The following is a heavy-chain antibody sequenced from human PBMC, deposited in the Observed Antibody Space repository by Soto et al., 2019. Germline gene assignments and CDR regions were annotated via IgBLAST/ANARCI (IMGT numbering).Heavy chain of an antibody. CDR1: GYTFTSYG. CDR3: ARDSAAAGPFDY. CDR2: ISAYNGNT. Sequence: ASVRVSCKASGYTFTSYGISWVRQAPGQGLEWMGWISAYNGNTNYAQKLQGRVTMTTDTSTSTAYMEQRSLRSDDTAVYYCARDSAAAGPFDYWGQGTLVTVSS. V-gene: IGHV1-18*01. J-gene: IGHJ4*02. D-gene: IGHD6-13*01.